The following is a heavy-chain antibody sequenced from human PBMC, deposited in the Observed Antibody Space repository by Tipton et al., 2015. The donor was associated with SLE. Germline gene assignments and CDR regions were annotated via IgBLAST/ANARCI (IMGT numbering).Heavy chain of an antibody. D-gene: IGHD4-17*01. J-gene: IGHJ4*02. CDR3: AKGGYGDYMDY. Sequence: WIRQPPGKGLEWIGSIYYSGSTYYNPSLKSRVTISVDTSKNQFSLKLSSVTAADTAVYYCAKGGYGDYMDYWGQGTLVTVSS. V-gene: IGHV4-39*07. CDR2: IYYSGST.